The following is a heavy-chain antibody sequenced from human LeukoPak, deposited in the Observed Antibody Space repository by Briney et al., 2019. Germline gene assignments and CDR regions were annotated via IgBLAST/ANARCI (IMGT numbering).Heavy chain of an antibody. CDR2: IYYSGST. Sequence: SETLSLTCTVSGGSISSYYGSWIRQPPGKGLEWIGYIYYSGSTNYNPSLKSRVTISVDTSKNQFSLKLSSVTAADTAVYYCARVREAVVTAISNWCDPWGQGTLVTVSS. CDR3: ARVREAVVTAISNWCDP. CDR1: GGSISSYY. D-gene: IGHD2-21*02. V-gene: IGHV4-59*01. J-gene: IGHJ5*02.